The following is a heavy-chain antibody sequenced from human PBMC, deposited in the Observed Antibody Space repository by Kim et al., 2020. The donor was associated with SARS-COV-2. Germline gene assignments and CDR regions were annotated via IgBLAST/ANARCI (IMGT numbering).Heavy chain of an antibody. CDR3: VKGRSTVPGSKDLDY. Sequence: GGSLRLSCVASGFNFGTYAMLWVRQAPGKGLEWVSRIGSTSENIFYADSVKGRFTTSRDNSKNTVFLHLSSLRDEDKAIYYCVKGRSTVPGSKDLDYWGQGTLVTVSS. J-gene: IGHJ4*02. CDR2: IGSTSENI. V-gene: IGHV3-23*01. CDR1: GFNFGTYA. D-gene: IGHD6-19*01.